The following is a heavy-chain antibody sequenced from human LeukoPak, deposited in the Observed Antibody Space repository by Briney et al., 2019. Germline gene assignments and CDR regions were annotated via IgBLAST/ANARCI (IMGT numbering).Heavy chain of an antibody. CDR1: GFTFSNAW. CDR3: TTRGYYDSSGSREAFDI. CDR2: IKSKTDGGTT. Sequence: GGSLRLSCAASGFTFSNAWMSWVRQAPGKGLEWVGRIKSKTDGGTTDYAAPVKGRFTISRDDSKNTLYLQMNSLKTEDTAVYYCTTRGYYDSSGSREAFDIWGQGTMVTVSS. J-gene: IGHJ3*02. V-gene: IGHV3-15*01. D-gene: IGHD3-22*01.